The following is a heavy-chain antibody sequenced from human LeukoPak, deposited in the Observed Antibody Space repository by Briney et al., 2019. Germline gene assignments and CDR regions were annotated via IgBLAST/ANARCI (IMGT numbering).Heavy chain of an antibody. J-gene: IGHJ6*02. CDR1: GYTFTSNY. D-gene: IGHD6-6*01. CDR2: IYPRDGST. V-gene: IGHV1-46*01. Sequence: ASVKVSCKASGYTFTSNYIHWVRQAPGQGLEWMGMIYPRDGSTSYAQKFQGRVTVTRDTSTSTVHMELSGLRSEDTAVYYCARVSIAARLDYYHALDVWGQGTTVTVSS. CDR3: ARVSIAARLDYYHALDV.